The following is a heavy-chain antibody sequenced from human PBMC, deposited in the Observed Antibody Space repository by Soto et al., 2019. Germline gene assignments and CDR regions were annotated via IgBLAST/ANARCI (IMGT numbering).Heavy chain of an antibody. D-gene: IGHD1-1*01. CDR1: GYTFLNYY. V-gene: IGHV1-46*01. Sequence: QVQLVQSGAEVKKPGASVKISCKASGYTFLNYYLHWVRLAPGQGLEWLGMINPSSGDTTSAQKFQARVTMTRGSSPRTVDLDLSSLRSDDTAVYYCARSTDRYYFDYWGQGTLVTVSS. J-gene: IGHJ4*02. CDR3: ARSTDRYYFDY. CDR2: INPSSGDT.